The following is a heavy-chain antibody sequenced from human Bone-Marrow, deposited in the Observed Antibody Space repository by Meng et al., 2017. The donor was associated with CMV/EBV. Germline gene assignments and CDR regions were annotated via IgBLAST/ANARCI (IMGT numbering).Heavy chain of an antibody. CDR2: ISYDGSNK. D-gene: IGHD1-26*01. CDR1: GFNFSSYA. V-gene: IGHV3-30*04. CDR3: ARVEKWELLNYYGMDV. J-gene: IGHJ6*02. Sequence: GESLKIFCAASGFNFSSYAMSWVRQAPGQGLEWVAVISYDGSNKYYADSVKGRFTISRDNSKNTLYLQMNSLRAEDTAVYYCARVEKWELLNYYGMDVWGQGTTVTVSS.